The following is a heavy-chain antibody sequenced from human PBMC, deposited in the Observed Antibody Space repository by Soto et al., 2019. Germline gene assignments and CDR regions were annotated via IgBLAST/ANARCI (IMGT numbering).Heavy chain of an antibody. CDR3: ARDGISSWYLHYYYGMDV. J-gene: IGHJ6*02. CDR2: ISAYNGNT. CDR1: GYTFTSYG. Sequence: ASVKVSCKASGYTFTSYGISWVRQAPGQGLEWMGWISAYNGNTNYAQKLQGRVTMTTDTSTSTAYMELRSLRSDDTAVYYCARDGISSWYLHYYYGMDVPGQATTVSVSS. D-gene: IGHD6-13*01. V-gene: IGHV1-18*01.